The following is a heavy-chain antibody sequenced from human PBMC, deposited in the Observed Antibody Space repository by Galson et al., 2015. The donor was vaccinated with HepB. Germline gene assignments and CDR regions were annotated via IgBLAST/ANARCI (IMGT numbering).Heavy chain of an antibody. CDR1: GHTFKKLS. CDR3: ARRSIRSAWARGFDY. J-gene: IGHJ4*02. D-gene: IGHD6-19*01. CDR2: FDLEDGEK. Sequence: SVKVSCKVSGHTFKKLSIYWVRQAPGKGLEWMGTFDLEDGEKVYAEKFQGRVTMTEDTSSGVAYMELSSLRLDDTAMYYCARRSIRSAWARGFDYWGQGTLVTVSS. V-gene: IGHV1-24*01.